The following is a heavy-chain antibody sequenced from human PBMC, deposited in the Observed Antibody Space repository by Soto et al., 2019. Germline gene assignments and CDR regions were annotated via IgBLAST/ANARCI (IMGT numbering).Heavy chain of an antibody. CDR2: ISAYNGNT. V-gene: IGHV1-18*01. Sequence: GASVKVSCKASGYTFTSYGISWVRQAPGQGLEWMGWISAYNGNTNYAQKLQGRVTMTTDTSTSTAYMELRSLRSDDTAVYYCARNIVTRYSCSYYMDVWGKGTTVTVSS. J-gene: IGHJ6*03. CDR3: ARNIVTRYSCSYYMDV. CDR1: GYTFTSYG. D-gene: IGHD2-15*01.